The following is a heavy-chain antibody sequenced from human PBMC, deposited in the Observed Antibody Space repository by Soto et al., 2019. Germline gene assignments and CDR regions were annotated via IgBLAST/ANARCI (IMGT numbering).Heavy chain of an antibody. Sequence: PSETLSLTCTVSGGSISSGDYYWIWIRQPPGKGLEWIGYIYYSGSTYYNPSLKSRVTISVDTSKNQFSLKLSSVTAADTAVYYCAKGDIVVVPAAILYYYYGMDVWGQGTTVTVSS. CDR3: AKGDIVVVPAAILYYYYGMDV. CDR1: GGSISSGDYY. V-gene: IGHV4-30-4*01. J-gene: IGHJ6*02. CDR2: IYYSGST. D-gene: IGHD2-2*01.